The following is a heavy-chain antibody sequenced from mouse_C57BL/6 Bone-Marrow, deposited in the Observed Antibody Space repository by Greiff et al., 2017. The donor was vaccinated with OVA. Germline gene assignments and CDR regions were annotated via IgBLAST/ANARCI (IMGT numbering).Heavy chain of an antibody. CDR1: GFTFSSYG. V-gene: IGHV5-6*01. Sequence: EVKLVESGGDLVKPGGSLKLSCAASGFTFSSYGMSWVRQTPDKRLEWVATISSGGSYTYYPDSVKGRFTISRDNAKNTLYLQMSSLKSEDTDMYYCARTFAWFAYWGQGTLVTVSA. J-gene: IGHJ3*01. CDR3: ARTFAWFAY. CDR2: ISSGGSYT.